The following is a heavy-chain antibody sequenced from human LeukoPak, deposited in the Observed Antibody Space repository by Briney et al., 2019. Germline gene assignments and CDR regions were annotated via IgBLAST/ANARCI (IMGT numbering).Heavy chain of an antibody. D-gene: IGHD4-11*01. V-gene: IGHV4-61*02. CDR3: ARAYSNSFDY. J-gene: IGHJ4*02. CDR2: IYTSGST. Sequence: SQTLSLTCTVSGGSISSGSYYWSWIRQPAGKGLEWIGRIYTSGSTNYNPSLKSRVTISVDTSKNQFSLKLSSVTAADTAVYYCARAYSNSFDYWGQGTLVTVSS. CDR1: GGSISSGSYY.